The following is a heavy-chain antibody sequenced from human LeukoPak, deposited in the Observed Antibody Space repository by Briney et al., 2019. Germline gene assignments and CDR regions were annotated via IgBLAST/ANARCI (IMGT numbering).Heavy chain of an antibody. CDR1: GFTFSNAW. CDR2: IKSKPDGGTA. Sequence: GGSLRLSCAASGFTFSNAWMSWVRQAPGKGLEWLGRIKSKPDGGTADYAAPVKGRFTISRDDSKTTLYLQMDSLKTEDTAVYFCTTGGGLAPAGLGYWGQGTLVTVSS. V-gene: IGHV3-15*01. CDR3: TTGGGLAPAGLGY. J-gene: IGHJ4*02. D-gene: IGHD3/OR15-3a*01.